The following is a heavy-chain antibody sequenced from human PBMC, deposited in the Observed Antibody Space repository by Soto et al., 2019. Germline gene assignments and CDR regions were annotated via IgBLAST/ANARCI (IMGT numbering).Heavy chain of an antibody. V-gene: IGHV3-9*01. J-gene: IGHJ4*02. CDR3: ARGRRITMIVVVPEYFDF. CDR2: ISWNSGSI. D-gene: IGHD3-22*01. CDR1: GFTFDDYA. Sequence: GGSLRLSCAASGFTFDDYAMHWVRQAPGKGLEWVSGISWNSGSIGYADSVKGRFTISRDNAKNSLYLQMNSLRAEDTAVYYCARGRRITMIVVVPEYFDFWGQGTLVTVSS.